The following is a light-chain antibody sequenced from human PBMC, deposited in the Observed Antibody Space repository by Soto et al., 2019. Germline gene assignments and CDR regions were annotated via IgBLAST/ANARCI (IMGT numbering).Light chain of an antibody. CDR3: QQYNKWPQWT. CDR2: GVS. V-gene: IGKV3D-15*01. CDR1: QSVSSN. Sequence: EIVLKQSPGTLSLSTGERATLSCSASQSVSSNLAWYQQKPGQAPRLLIYGVSSRAADIPDRFSGSGSGTEFTLTISSLQSEDFAVCYCQQYNKWPQWTFGQGTKVDIK. J-gene: IGKJ1*01.